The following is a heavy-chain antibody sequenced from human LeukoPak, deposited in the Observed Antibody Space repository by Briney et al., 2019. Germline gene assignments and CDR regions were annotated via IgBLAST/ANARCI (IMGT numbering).Heavy chain of an antibody. Sequence: ASVKVSCKASGYTFTGYYMHWVRQAPGQGLEWMGWINPNSGGTNYAQKFQGRVTMTRNTSISTAYMELSSLRSEDTAVYYCARKSGSGYRNPFDYWGQGTLVTVSS. CDR1: GYTFTGYY. V-gene: IGHV1-2*02. CDR3: ARKSGSGYRNPFDY. J-gene: IGHJ4*02. D-gene: IGHD3-22*01. CDR2: INPNSGGT.